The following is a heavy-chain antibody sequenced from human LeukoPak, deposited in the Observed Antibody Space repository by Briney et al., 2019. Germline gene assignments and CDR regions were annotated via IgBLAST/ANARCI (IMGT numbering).Heavy chain of an antibody. Sequence: ASVKVSCKASGYTFTGYHMHWVRQAPGQGLEWMGWISPNSGGTNYAQKFQGRVTMTRDTSISTAYMELSRLRSDDTAVYYCARDNIVVVTAPDLYYYYMDVWGKGTTVTVSS. CDR3: ARDNIVVVTAPDLYYYYMDV. CDR2: ISPNSGGT. CDR1: GYTFTGYH. D-gene: IGHD2-21*02. J-gene: IGHJ6*03. V-gene: IGHV1-2*02.